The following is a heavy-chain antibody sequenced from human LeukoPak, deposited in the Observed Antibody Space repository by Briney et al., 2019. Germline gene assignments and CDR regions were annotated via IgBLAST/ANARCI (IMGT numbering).Heavy chain of an antibody. V-gene: IGHV3-7*03. D-gene: IGHD6-19*01. J-gene: IGHJ6*03. CDR3: ARDGGWYKRGLDHYYYYMDV. CDR2: MKQDGSEK. Sequence: GGSLRLSCAASGFTFSSYWMSWVRQAPGKGLEGVANMKQDGSEKYYVDSVKGRFTISRDNAKNSLYLQLNSLRVEDTALYYCARDGGWYKRGLDHYYYYMDVWGKGTTVIVSS. CDR1: GFTFSSYW.